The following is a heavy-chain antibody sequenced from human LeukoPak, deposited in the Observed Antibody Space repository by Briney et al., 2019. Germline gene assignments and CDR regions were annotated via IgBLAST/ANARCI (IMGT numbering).Heavy chain of an antibody. V-gene: IGHV4-4*07. D-gene: IGHD3-10*01. CDR2: IYTSGST. CDR3: ARVQRRGSGILYFDY. Sequence: PSETLSLTCTVSGGSISSYYWSWIRQPAGKGLEWIGRIYTSGSTNYNPSLKSRVTMSVDTSKNQFSLKLSSVTAADTAVYYCARVQRRGSGILYFDYWGQGTLVTVSS. J-gene: IGHJ4*02. CDR1: GGSISSYY.